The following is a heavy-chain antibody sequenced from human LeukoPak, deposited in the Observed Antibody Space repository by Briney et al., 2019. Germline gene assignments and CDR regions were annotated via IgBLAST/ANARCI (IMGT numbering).Heavy chain of an antibody. J-gene: IGHJ4*02. Sequence: GGSLRLSCAASGFSFGSYWMSWVRQAPGKGLEWVATIELDGSKKHHVDSVNGRSTISRDNADSSLYLQMNSLRAEDTAVYYCARDWDIIGGQGTLVTVSS. CDR3: ARDWDII. D-gene: IGHD5-12*01. CDR1: GFSFGSYW. CDR2: IELDGSKK. V-gene: IGHV3-7*01.